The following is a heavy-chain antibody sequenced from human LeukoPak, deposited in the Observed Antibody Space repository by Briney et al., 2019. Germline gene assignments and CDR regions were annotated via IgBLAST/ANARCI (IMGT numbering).Heavy chain of an antibody. CDR3: AKEPGPPAAGDAFDI. CDR2: ISGSGGST. V-gene: IGHV3-23*01. J-gene: IGHJ3*02. CDR1: GFTFSSYA. Sequence: GGSLRLSCAASGFTFSSYAMSWVRQAPGKGREGVSAISGSGGSTYYADSVKGRFTISRDNSKNTLYLQMNSLRAEDTAVYYGAKEPGPPAAGDAFDIWGQGTMVTVSS.